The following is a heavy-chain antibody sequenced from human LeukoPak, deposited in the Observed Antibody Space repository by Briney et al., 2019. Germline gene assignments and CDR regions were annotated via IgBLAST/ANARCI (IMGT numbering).Heavy chain of an antibody. Sequence: PSETLSLTCKVSGGSINSYYWSWIRQPPGKGLEWVGYIHYIGKTNYNPSLKSRVTISLDTSKNQVSLILTSVTAADTAVYYCARLAVATTSWFDPWGQGTLVTVSS. J-gene: IGHJ5*02. CDR3: ARLAVATTSWFDP. V-gene: IGHV4-59*01. CDR1: GGSINSYY. D-gene: IGHD2-15*01. CDR2: IHYIGKT.